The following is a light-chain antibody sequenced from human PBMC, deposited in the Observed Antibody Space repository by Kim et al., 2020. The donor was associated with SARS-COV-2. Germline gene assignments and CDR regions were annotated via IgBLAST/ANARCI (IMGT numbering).Light chain of an antibody. CDR1: QENGLL. CDR3: QHYNTYPWT. V-gene: IGKV1-5*03. Sequence: GTVRDRVTLHCRGKQENGLLVGLYQQQPGKAPKLLIYKASTLETGVPLRFSGSGSGTEFTLTISSLQPDDFATYYCQHYNTYPWTFGQGTKVDIK. J-gene: IGKJ1*01. CDR2: KAS.